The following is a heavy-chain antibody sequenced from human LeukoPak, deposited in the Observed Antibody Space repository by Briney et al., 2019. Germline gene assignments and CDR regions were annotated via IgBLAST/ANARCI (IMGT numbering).Heavy chain of an antibody. CDR3: ARPGDSESFYRANHY. Sequence: SVKVSCKASGGTFSSYAISWVRQAPGQGLEWMGRIIPIFGIANYAQKFQGRVTITADKSTSTAYMELSSLRSEDTAVYYCARPGDSESFYRANHYWGRGTLVTVS. CDR1: GGTFSSYA. CDR2: IIPIFGIA. V-gene: IGHV1-69*04. J-gene: IGHJ4*02. D-gene: IGHD3-10*01.